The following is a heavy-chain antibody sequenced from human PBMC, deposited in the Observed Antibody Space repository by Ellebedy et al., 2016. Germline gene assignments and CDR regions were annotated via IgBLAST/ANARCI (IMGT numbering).Heavy chain of an antibody. J-gene: IGHJ6*03. CDR2: VFYGGST. D-gene: IGHD4-23*01. V-gene: IGHV4-59*02. CDR1: GGSVDTYY. Sequence: SETLSLXCTVSGGSVDTYYWTWIRQSPGKGLEWIGYVFYGGSTNFNPSLKSRVTISVDTSRSQFSLKLTSVTAADTAVYFCAGGTYGGPSYYYYYMDVWGKGSTVIVSS. CDR3: AGGTYGGPSYYYYYMDV.